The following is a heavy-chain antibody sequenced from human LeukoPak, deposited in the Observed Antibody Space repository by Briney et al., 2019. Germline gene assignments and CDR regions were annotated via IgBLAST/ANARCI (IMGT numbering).Heavy chain of an antibody. CDR1: GYTFTSYY. V-gene: IGHV1-46*01. CDR3: ARNRPSIAALRAFDI. CDR2: INPSGGST. Sequence: GASVKVSCKASGYTFTSYYMHWVRQAPGQGLEWMGIINPSGGSTSYAQKFQGRVTMTRDTSTSTVYMELSSLRSEDTAVYYCARNRPSIAALRAFDIWGQGTMVTVSS. D-gene: IGHD6-6*01. J-gene: IGHJ3*02.